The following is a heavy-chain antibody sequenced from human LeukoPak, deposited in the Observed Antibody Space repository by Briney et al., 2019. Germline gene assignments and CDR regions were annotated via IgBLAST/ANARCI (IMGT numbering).Heavy chain of an antibody. CDR3: ARAYDFWSGYYFDY. Sequence: PSETLSLTCTVSGGSISSYYWSWIRQPPGKGLEWIGYIYYSGSINYNPSLKSRVTISVDTSKNQFSLKLSSVTAADTAVYYCARAYDFWSGYYFDYWGQETLVTVSS. CDR2: IYYSGSI. D-gene: IGHD3-3*01. V-gene: IGHV4-59*01. J-gene: IGHJ4*02. CDR1: GGSISSYY.